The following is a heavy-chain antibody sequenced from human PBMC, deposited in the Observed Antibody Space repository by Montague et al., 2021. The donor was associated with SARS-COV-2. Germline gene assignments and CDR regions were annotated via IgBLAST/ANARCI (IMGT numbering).Heavy chain of an antibody. Sequence: QSGAEVKKPGESLKISCKVSEYSFTEFSLQIHWVRQAPGRGLEWVGQFDSEDGETTYAQKFQGRLTMTEDRSTDTVYMELSSLRSEDTAVYYCATLGVEIITYALDIWGQGTFVTVSS. V-gene: IGHV1-24*01. D-gene: IGHD5-24*01. CDR2: FDSEDGET. CDR3: ATLGVEIITYALDI. CDR1: EYSFTEFS. J-gene: IGHJ3*02.